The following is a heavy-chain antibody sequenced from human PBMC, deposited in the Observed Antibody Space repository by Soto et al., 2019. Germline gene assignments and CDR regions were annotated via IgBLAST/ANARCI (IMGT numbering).Heavy chain of an antibody. D-gene: IGHD5-12*01. CDR3: AKRRPGGGYPDY. CDR1: GFTFSSYG. J-gene: IGHJ4*02. V-gene: IGHV3-30*18. Sequence: QVQLVESGGGVVQPGRSLRLSCAASGFTFSSYGMHWVRQAPGKGLEWVAVISYDGSNKYYADSVKGRFTISRDNSKNTLYLQMNSLRAEDTAVYYCAKRRPGGGYPDYWGQGTLVTVSS. CDR2: ISYDGSNK.